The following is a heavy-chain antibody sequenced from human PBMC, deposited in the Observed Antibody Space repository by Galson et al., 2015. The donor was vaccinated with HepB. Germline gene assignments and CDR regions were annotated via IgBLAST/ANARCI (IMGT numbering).Heavy chain of an antibody. CDR3: ARSVRVVAATRHHYYYGMDV. CDR2: INPNSGGT. CDR1: GYTFTGYY. J-gene: IGHJ6*02. Sequence: SVKVSCKASGYTFTGYYMHWVRQAPGQGLEWMGWINPNSGGTNYAQKFQGRVTMTRDTSISTAYMELSRLRSDDTAVYYCARSVRVVAATRHHYYYGMDVWGQGTTVTVSS. D-gene: IGHD2-15*01. V-gene: IGHV1-2*02.